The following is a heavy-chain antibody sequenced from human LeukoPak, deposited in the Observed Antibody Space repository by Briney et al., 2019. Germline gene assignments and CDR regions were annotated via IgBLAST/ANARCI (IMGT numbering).Heavy chain of an antibody. D-gene: IGHD2-15*01. V-gene: IGHV1-69*13. CDR2: IIPIFGTA. J-gene: IGHJ4*02. Sequence: ASVKVSCKVSGGTFSSYAISWARQAPGQGLEWMGGIIPIFGTANYAQKFQGRVTITADESTSTAYMELSSLRSEDTAVYYCAREPYCSGGSCSSAPLDYWGQGTLVTVSS. CDR3: AREPYCSGGSCSSAPLDY. CDR1: GGTFSSYA.